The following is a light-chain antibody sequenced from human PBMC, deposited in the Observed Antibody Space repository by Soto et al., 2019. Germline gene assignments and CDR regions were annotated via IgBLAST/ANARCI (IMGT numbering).Light chain of an antibody. V-gene: IGKV3-15*01. Sequence: EIVMPQSPATLSVSPGESATLSCRASQSFSSNLAWYQQKPGQAPRLLIYGASTRATGIPARFSGSGSGTEFTLTISSLQSEDFAVYYCQQYNNWPPNTFGGGTKVEIK. CDR3: QQYNNWPPNT. CDR2: GAS. J-gene: IGKJ4*01. CDR1: QSFSSN.